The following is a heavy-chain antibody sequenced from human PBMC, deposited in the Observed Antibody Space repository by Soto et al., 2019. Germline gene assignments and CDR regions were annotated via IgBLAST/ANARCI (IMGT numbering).Heavy chain of an antibody. V-gene: IGHV1-69*01. CDR1: GGTFSSYA. CDR2: IIPIFGTA. CDR3: ARYCTNGVCHTWGNYYYGMDV. Sequence: QVQLVQSAAEVKKPGSSVKVSCKASGGTFSSYAISWVRQAPGQGLEWMGGIIPIFGTANYAQKFQGRVTITADESTSTAYMELSSLRSEDTAVYYCARYCTNGVCHTWGNYYYGMDVWCQGTTVTVSS. D-gene: IGHD2-8*01. J-gene: IGHJ6*02.